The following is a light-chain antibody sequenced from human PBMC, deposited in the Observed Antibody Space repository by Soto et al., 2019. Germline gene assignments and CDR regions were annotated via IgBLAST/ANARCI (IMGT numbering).Light chain of an antibody. Sequence: EIVMPQSPATLSVSPGERATLSCRASQSVSSNLAWYQQKPGQAPRLLIYGASTRATGIPARFSGSGSGTEFTLTISSLQSEDFAVYYCQQYNNWPLTFGQGTKWIS. V-gene: IGKV3-15*01. CDR3: QQYNNWPLT. CDR2: GAS. CDR1: QSVSSN. J-gene: IGKJ1*01.